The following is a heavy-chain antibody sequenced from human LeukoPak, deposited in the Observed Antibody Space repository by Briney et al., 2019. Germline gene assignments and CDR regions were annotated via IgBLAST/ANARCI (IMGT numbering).Heavy chain of an antibody. Sequence: SVKVSCKASGGTFSSYAISWVRQAPGQGLEWMGRIIPILGIANYAQKFQGRVTITADKSTSTAYMELSSLRSEDTAVYYCAREFRYGYYGMDLWGQGTTVTVSS. D-gene: IGHD3-9*01. CDR3: AREFRYGYYGMDL. V-gene: IGHV1-69*04. J-gene: IGHJ6*02. CDR1: GGTFSSYA. CDR2: IIPILGIA.